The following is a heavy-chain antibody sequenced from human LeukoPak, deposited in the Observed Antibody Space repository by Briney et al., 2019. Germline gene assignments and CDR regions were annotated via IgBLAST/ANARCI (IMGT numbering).Heavy chain of an antibody. D-gene: IGHD5-24*01. CDR2: IYTSGST. Sequence: SETLSLTCTVSGGSISSYYWSWIRQPAGKGLEWIGRIYTSGSTNYNPSLKSRVTISVDTSKNQFSLKLSSVTAADTAVYYCARDGPRDGYNSGPNWFDPWGQGTLVTVSS. J-gene: IGHJ5*02. V-gene: IGHV4-4*07. CDR1: GGSISSYY. CDR3: ARDGPRDGYNSGPNWFDP.